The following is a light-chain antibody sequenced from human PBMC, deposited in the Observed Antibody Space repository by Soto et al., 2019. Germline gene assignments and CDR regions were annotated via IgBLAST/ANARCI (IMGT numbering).Light chain of an antibody. Sequence: QPVLTQSPSASASLGASVKLTCTLSSGHSSYAIAWHQQQPEKGPRYLMKLNSDGSHSKGDGIPDRFSGSSSGAERYLTISSLQSEDEADYYCQISGVFGGGTKVTVL. CDR3: QISGV. CDR1: SGHSSYA. V-gene: IGLV4-69*01. CDR2: LNSDGSH. J-gene: IGLJ2*01.